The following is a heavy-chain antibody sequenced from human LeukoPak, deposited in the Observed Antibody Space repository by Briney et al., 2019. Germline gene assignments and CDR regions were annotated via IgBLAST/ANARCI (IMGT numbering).Heavy chain of an antibody. V-gene: IGHV1-69*06. J-gene: IGHJ5*02. D-gene: IGHD3-22*01. Sequence: SVKVSCKASGGTFSSYAISWVRQAPGQGLEWMGGIIPIFGTANYAQKFQGRVTITADKSTSTAYMELSSLRSEDTAVYYCARDFPTYYDSSGYYFGWFDPWGQGTLVTVSS. CDR2: IIPIFGTA. CDR1: GGTFSSYA. CDR3: ARDFPTYYDSSGYYFGWFDP.